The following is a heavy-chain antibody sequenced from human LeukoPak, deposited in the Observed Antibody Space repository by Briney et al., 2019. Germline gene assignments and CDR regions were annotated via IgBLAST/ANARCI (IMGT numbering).Heavy chain of an antibody. D-gene: IGHD2-2*01. CDR1: GYTFTSYD. Sequence: ASVKVSCKASGYTFTSYDINWVRQAPGQGLEWMGRIIPILGIANYAQKFQGRVTITADKSTSTAYMELSSLRSEDTAVYYCARDLYCSSTSCYSSFDYWGQGTLVTVSS. CDR3: ARDLYCSSTSCYSSFDY. J-gene: IGHJ4*02. CDR2: IIPILGIA. V-gene: IGHV1-69*04.